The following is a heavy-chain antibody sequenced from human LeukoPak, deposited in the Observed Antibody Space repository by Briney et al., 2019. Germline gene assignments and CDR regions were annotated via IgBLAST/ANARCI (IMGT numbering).Heavy chain of an antibody. CDR1: GFPFNNSA. Sequence: GASLRLSCAASGFPFNNSAMSWVRQAPGKGLEWVSDISGSGGSTYYAGSVKGRFILSRDTSMNTLYLQINSLRVEDTGLYNCAKRDGAYWGQGPLVSVPS. CDR2: ISGSGGST. V-gene: IGHV3-23*01. D-gene: IGHD4-17*01. J-gene: IGHJ4*02. CDR3: AKRDGAY.